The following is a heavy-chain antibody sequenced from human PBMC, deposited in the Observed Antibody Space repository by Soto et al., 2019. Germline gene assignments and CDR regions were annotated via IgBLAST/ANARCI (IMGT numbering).Heavy chain of an antibody. CDR1: GFMFSSYE. CDR3: ARDRGGDSSPRRDRAYLHH. CDR2: ISSSGDII. V-gene: IGHV3-48*03. D-gene: IGHD3-22*01. Sequence: GGSLRLSCEASGFMFSSYEMNWVRQSPGKGLEWVSYISSSGDIIYYADSVKGRFTISRDDAKNSMYLQMNSLRAEDTAIYYCARDRGGDSSPRRDRAYLHHWGQGTLLPVS. J-gene: IGHJ4*02.